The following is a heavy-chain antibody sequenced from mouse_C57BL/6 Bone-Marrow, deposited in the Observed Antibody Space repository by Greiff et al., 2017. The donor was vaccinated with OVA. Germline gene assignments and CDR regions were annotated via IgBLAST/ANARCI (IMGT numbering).Heavy chain of an antibody. CDR1: GFTFSSYG. Sequence: EVQRVESGGDLVKPGGSLKLSCAASGFTFSSYGMSWVRQTPDKRLEWVATISSGGSYTYYPDSVKGRFTISRDNAKNTLYLQMSSLKSEDTAMYYCARHGVYGSFFDYWGQGTTLTVSS. CDR3: ARHGVYGSFFDY. J-gene: IGHJ2*01. V-gene: IGHV5-6*01. D-gene: IGHD1-1*01. CDR2: ISSGGSYT.